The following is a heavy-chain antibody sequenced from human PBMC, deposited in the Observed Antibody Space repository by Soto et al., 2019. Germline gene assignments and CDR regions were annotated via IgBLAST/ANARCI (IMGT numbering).Heavy chain of an antibody. CDR1: GFTFSDYY. CDR3: ARYSSSSPTPRATFDP. Sequence: GGSLRLSCAASGFTFSDYYMSWIRQAPGKGLEWVSYISSSGSTIYYADSVKGRFTISRDNAKNSLYLQMNSLRAEDTAVYYCARYSSSSPTPRATFDPWGQGTLVTVSS. V-gene: IGHV3-11*01. J-gene: IGHJ5*02. CDR2: ISSSGSTI. D-gene: IGHD6-13*01.